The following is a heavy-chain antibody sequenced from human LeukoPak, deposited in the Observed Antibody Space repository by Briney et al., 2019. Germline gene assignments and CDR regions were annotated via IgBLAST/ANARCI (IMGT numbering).Heavy chain of an antibody. J-gene: IGHJ6*03. CDR1: GFTVSSNY. V-gene: IGHV3-53*01. D-gene: IGHD2-2*03. CDR2: TYSGGST. CDR3: ASALDIVVVPAAKNYYYMDV. Sequence: GGSLRLSCAASGFTVSSNYMSWVRQAPGKGLEWVSVTYSGGSTYYADSVKGRFTISRDNSKNTLCLQMNSLRAEDTAVYYCASALDIVVVPAAKNYYYMDVWDKGTTVTVSS.